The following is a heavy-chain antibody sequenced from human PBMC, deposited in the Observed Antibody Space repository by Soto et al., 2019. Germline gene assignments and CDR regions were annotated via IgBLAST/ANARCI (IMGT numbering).Heavy chain of an antibody. CDR3: ARDRLHHYYYYGMDV. D-gene: IGHD6-25*01. J-gene: IGHJ6*02. CDR1: GYTFTGYY. V-gene: IGHV1-2*04. Sequence: ASVKVSCKASGYTFTGYYMHWVRQAPGQGLEWMGWINPNSGGTNYAQKFQGWVTMTRDTSTSTAYMELSRLRSDDTAVYYCARDRLHHYYYYGMDVWGQGTTVTVSS. CDR2: INPNSGGT.